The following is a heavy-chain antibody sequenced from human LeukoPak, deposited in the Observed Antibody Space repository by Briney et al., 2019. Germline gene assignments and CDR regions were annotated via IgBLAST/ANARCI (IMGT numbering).Heavy chain of an antibody. J-gene: IGHJ4*02. Sequence: SETLSLTCTVSGGSISSGGYYWSWIRQHPGKGLEWIGYIYYSGSTYYNPSLKSRVTISVGTSKNQFSLKLSSVTAADTAVYYCARGGAYCGGDCYEFDYWGQGTLVTVSS. V-gene: IGHV4-31*03. CDR1: GGSISSGGYY. CDR3: ARGGAYCGGDCYEFDY. D-gene: IGHD2-21*02. CDR2: IYYSGST.